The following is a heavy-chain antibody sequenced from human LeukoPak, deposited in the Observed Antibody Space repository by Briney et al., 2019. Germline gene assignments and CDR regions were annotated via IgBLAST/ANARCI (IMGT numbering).Heavy chain of an antibody. Sequence: TLSLTCGVSGDSFSGYYWSWIRQSPGKGLEWMAEINDSGSTNFNPSLKSRLRISLDASKNQFSLTLSSVTAADTAVYYCARRVSYYYFYMDVWGNGTTVNVSS. V-gene: IGHV4-34*01. J-gene: IGHJ6*03. CDR2: INDSGST. CDR3: ARRVSYYYFYMDV. CDR1: GDSFSGYY.